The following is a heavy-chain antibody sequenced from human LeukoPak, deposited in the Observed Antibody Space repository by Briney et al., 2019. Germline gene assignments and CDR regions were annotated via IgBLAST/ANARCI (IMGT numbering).Heavy chain of an antibody. CDR1: GYTLTELS. D-gene: IGHD3-22*01. Sequence: ASVKVSCKVSGYTLTELSMHWVRQAPGKGLEWMGGFDPEDGETIYAQKFQGRVTMTEDTSTDTAYMELSSLRSEDTAVYYCATSKDYYDSNRFDPWGQGTLATVSS. CDR2: FDPEDGET. CDR3: ATSKDYYDSNRFDP. V-gene: IGHV1-24*01. J-gene: IGHJ5*02.